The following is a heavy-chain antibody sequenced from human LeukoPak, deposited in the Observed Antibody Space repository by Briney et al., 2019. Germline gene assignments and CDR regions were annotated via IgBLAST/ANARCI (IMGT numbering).Heavy chain of an antibody. V-gene: IGHV4-34*01. CDR1: GGSFSGYY. CDR2: INHSGST. J-gene: IGHJ5*02. CDR3: ARVGLQTYYYGSGSYFWFDP. Sequence: SETLSLTCAVYGGSFSGYYWSWIRQPPGKGLEWIGEINHSGSTNYNPSLKSRVTISVDTSKNQFSLKLSSVTAADTAVYYCARVGLQTYYYGSGSYFWFDPWGQGTLVTVSS. D-gene: IGHD3-10*01.